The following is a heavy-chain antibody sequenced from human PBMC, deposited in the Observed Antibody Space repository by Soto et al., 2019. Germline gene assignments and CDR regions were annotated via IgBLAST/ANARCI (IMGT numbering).Heavy chain of an antibody. V-gene: IGHV4-59*08. J-gene: IGHJ4*02. CDR2: IYYSGST. Sequence: PSETLSLTCTVSGGSISYYYWSWIRQPPGKGLEWIGYIYYSGSTYYNPSLKSRVTISVDTSKNQFSLKLSSVTAADTAVYYCARGAATPNSYFDYWGQGTLVTVSS. CDR1: GGSISYYY. D-gene: IGHD6-25*01. CDR3: ARGAATPNSYFDY.